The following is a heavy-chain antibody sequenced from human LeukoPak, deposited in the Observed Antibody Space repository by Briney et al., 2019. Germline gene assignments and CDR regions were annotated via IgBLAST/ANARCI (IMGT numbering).Heavy chain of an antibody. J-gene: IGHJ4*02. CDR2: ISWNSGSI. Sequence: PGGSLRLSCAASGFTFDDYAMHWVRQAPGKGLEWVSGISWNSGSIGYADSVKGRFTISRDNSKNTLYLQMNSLRAEDTAVYYCVGSGGRDGYNAGYWGQGTLVTVSS. D-gene: IGHD5-24*01. CDR3: VGSGGRDGYNAGY. CDR1: GFTFDDYA. V-gene: IGHV3-9*01.